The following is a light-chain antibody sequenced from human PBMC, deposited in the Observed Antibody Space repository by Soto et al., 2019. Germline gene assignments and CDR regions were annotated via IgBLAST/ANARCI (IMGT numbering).Light chain of an antibody. CDR3: AAWDDILNGYV. J-gene: IGLJ1*01. CDR2: SNY. V-gene: IGLV1-44*01. CDR1: SSNIESNT. Sequence: QSALTQPPSASGTPGQRVTISCSGSSSNIESNTVTWYQHLPGTAPKLVIYSNYDRPSGVPDRFSGSTSGTSASLVIRGLQSEDEADYYCAAWDDILNGYVFGGGTKVTVL.